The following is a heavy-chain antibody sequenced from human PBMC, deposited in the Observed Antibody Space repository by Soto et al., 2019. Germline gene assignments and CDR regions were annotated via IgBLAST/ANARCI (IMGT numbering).Heavy chain of an antibody. CDR2: ISSSSSTI. V-gene: IGHV3-48*02. Sequence: PGGSLRLSCAASGFTFSSYSMNWVRQAPGKGLEWVSYISSSSSTIYYADSVKGRFTISRDNAKNSLYLQMNSLRDEDTAVYYCARDPNYVRYYYGMDVWGQGTTVTVSS. D-gene: IGHD4-4*01. CDR3: ARDPNYVRYYYGMDV. J-gene: IGHJ6*02. CDR1: GFTFSSYS.